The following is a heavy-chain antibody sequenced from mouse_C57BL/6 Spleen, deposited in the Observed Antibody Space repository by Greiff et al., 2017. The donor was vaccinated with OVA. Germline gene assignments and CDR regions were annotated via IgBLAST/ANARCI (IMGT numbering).Heavy chain of an antibody. V-gene: IGHV5-17*01. Sequence: EVKLVESGGGLVKPGGSLKLSCAASGFTFSDYGMHWVRQAPEKGLEWVAYISSGSSTIYYADTVKGRFTISRDNDRKTLFLQMTSLRSEDTAMYYCARNFYLDYWGQGTTLTVSS. J-gene: IGHJ2*01. CDR3: ARNFYLDY. CDR2: ISSGSSTI. CDR1: GFTFSDYG.